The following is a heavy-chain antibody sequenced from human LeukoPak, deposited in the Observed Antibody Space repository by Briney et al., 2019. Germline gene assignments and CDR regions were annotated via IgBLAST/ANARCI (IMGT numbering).Heavy chain of an antibody. CDR3: VLTVVNAFDI. CDR2: ISYGGSNK. Sequence: GRSLRLSCAASGFTFSNYALHWVRQAPGKGLEWVAVISYGGSNKYYADSVKGRFTISRDNSENTLYLQTNSLRAEDTAVYYCVLTVVNAFDIWGQGTLVTVSS. CDR1: GFTFSNYA. V-gene: IGHV3-30-3*01. D-gene: IGHD2-21*02. J-gene: IGHJ3*02.